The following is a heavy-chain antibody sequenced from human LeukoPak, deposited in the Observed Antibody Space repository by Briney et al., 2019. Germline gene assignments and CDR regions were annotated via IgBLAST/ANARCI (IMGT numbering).Heavy chain of an antibody. CDR3: ARDKTSGSYPSYFDY. CDR1: GFTFSSYG. CDR2: IWYDGSNK. J-gene: IGHJ4*02. D-gene: IGHD1-26*01. Sequence: GGSLRLSCAASGFTFSSYGMHWVRQAPGKGLEWVAVIWYDGSNKYYADSVKGRFTISRDNSKNTLYLQMNSLRAEDTAVYYCARDKTSGSYPSYFDYWGQGTLVTASS. V-gene: IGHV3-33*01.